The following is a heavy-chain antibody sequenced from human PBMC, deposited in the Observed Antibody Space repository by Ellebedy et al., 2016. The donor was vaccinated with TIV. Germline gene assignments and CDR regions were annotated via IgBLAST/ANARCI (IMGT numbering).Heavy chain of an antibody. Sequence: PSETLSLTCAAYGFMFENYAMHWVRQAPGKGLEWVSVISNGGDTTYADSVKGRFTISRDNAKHSLYLQMNSLRAEDTAVYYCARASDYFDSSAYQYRPLNYWGQGILVTVSS. V-gene: IGHV3-69-1*01. J-gene: IGHJ4*02. CDR3: ARASDYFDSSAYQYRPLNY. CDR2: ISNGGDT. D-gene: IGHD3-22*01. CDR1: GFMFENYA.